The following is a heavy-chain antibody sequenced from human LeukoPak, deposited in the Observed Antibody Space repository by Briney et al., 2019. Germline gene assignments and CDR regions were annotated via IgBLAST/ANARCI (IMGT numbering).Heavy chain of an antibody. CDR2: INSDGSST. V-gene: IGHV3-74*01. D-gene: IGHD6-6*01. CDR3: ARGLSGYASSLGY. J-gene: IGHJ4*02. Sequence: GMSLRLSCAASGFTFSSYWMHWVRQAPGKGLVWVSRINSDGSSTSYADSVRGRFSISRDNAKNTLYLQMNSLRAEDTAVYYCARGLSGYASSLGYWGQGTLVTVSA. CDR1: GFTFSSYW.